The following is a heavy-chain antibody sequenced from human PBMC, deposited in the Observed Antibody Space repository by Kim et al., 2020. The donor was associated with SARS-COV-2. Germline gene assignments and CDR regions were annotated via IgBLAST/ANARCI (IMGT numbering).Heavy chain of an antibody. D-gene: IGHD5-12*01. V-gene: IGHV4-39*01. Sequence: YSTPPLKSRVTVSVDTSKNQFSVRLSSVTAADTAVYYCATGYNYFYMDVWGQGTTVSVSS. J-gene: IGHJ6*03. CDR3: ATGYNYFYMDV.